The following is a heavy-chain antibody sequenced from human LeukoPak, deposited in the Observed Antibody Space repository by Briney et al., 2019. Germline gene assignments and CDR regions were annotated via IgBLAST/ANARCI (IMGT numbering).Heavy chain of an antibody. V-gene: IGHV1-46*01. J-gene: IGHJ4*02. Sequence: ASVKVSCKASGYTFTSYYMHWVRQAPGQGLEWMGIINPSGGSTSYAQKFQGRVTMTRDTSTSTVYMELSSLRSEDTAVYYCARAGYTIFVWEGYFDYWGQGTLVTVSS. CDR3: ARAGYTIFVWEGYFDY. CDR1: GYTFTSYY. CDR2: INPSGGST. D-gene: IGHD3-3*01.